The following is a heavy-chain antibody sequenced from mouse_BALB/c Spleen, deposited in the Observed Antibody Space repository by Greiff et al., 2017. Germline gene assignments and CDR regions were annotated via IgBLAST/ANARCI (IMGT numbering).Heavy chain of an antibody. CDR3: ARILRDYAMDY. Sequence: QQSCKASGYTFTSYWMHWVKQRPGQGLEWIGEINPSNGRTNYNEKFKSKATLTVDKSSSTAYMQLSSLTSEDSAVYYCARILRDYAMDYWGQGTSVTVSS. V-gene: IGHV1S81*02. CDR2: INPSNGRT. D-gene: IGHD1-1*01. J-gene: IGHJ4*01. CDR1: GYTFTSYW.